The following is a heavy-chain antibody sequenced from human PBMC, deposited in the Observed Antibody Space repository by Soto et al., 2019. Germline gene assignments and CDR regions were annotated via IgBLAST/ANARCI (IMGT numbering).Heavy chain of an antibody. CDR1: GYTFTSYA. D-gene: IGHD6-13*01. CDR3: ARAPAPGIAPTNWYFDL. J-gene: IGHJ2*01. CDR2: INAGNGNT. V-gene: IGHV1-3*01. Sequence: GASVKVSCKASGYTFTSYAMHWVRQAPGQRLEWMGWINAGNGNTKYSQKFQGRVTITRDTSASTAYMELSSLRSEDTAVYYCARAPAPGIAPTNWYFDLWGRGTLVT.